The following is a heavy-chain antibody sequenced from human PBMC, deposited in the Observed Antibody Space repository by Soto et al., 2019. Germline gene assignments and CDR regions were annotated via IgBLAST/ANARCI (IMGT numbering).Heavy chain of an antibody. Sequence: QLQLQESGPGLGKPSETLSLTCTVSGGSISSSSYYWGWIRQPPGKGLEWIGSIYYSGSTYYNPSLKSRVTISVDTSQNQFSLKLSSVTAADTAVYYCARHTPAISISDHWGQGTLVTVSS. CDR1: GGSISSSSYY. D-gene: IGHD2-15*01. CDR3: ARHTPAISISDH. J-gene: IGHJ4*02. CDR2: IYYSGST. V-gene: IGHV4-39*01.